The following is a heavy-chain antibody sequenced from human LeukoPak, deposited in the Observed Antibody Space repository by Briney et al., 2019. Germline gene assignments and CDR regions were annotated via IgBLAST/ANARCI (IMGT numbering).Heavy chain of an antibody. CDR1: GSSFSSYW. D-gene: IGHD3-22*01. Sequence: GASLQISCKGSGSSFSSYWIGWVRQMPGKGLEWMGIIYPGDSDTRYSPSFQGQVTISADKSISTAYLQWSSLKASDTAMYYCARLRSMIAGWFDYWGQGTLVTVSS. CDR2: IYPGDSDT. J-gene: IGHJ4*02. V-gene: IGHV5-51*01. CDR3: ARLRSMIAGWFDY.